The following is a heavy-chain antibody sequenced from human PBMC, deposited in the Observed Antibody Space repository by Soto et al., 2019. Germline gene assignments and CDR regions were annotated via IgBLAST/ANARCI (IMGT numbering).Heavy chain of an antibody. Sequence: SGPTLVKPTQTLTLTCTFSGFSLSTSGVGVGWIRQPPGKALEWLALIYWDDDKRYSPSLKSRLTITKDNSKNQVVLTMTNMDPVDTATYYCAHSRVYLFPLSIHYFDYWGQGTLVTVSS. J-gene: IGHJ4*02. CDR2: IYWDDDK. D-gene: IGHD6-6*01. V-gene: IGHV2-5*02. CDR3: AHSRVYLFPLSIHYFDY. CDR1: GFSLSTSGVG.